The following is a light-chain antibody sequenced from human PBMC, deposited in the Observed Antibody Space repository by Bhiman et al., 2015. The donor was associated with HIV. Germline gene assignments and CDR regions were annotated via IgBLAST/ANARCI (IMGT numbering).Light chain of an antibody. CDR3: QVWDTYTELVV. CDR1: SSDVGVYNL. J-gene: IGLJ2*01. CDR2: EVN. Sequence: QSALTQPPSASGSRGQSVIISCTGTSSDVGVYNLVSWYQHHPGKAPKLIIYEVNKRPSGVPARFSGSKSGNTASLTISRVEAGDEADYYCQVWDTYTELVVFGGGTKVTVL. V-gene: IGLV2-8*01.